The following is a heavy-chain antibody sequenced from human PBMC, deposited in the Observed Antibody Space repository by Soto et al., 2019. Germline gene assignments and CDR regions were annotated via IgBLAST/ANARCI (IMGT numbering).Heavy chain of an antibody. Sequence: QGQLVQSGAEVKKPGSSVKVSCKASGGTFSRYAISWVRQAPGQGLEWMGGIIPILGTANYAQKFQGRVTVTADKSTSTAYMELRRLKSEDTAVYYCARGAARERSTIYAAFDIWGQGTMVTVSS. CDR1: GGTFSRYA. J-gene: IGHJ3*02. D-gene: IGHD3-16*01. V-gene: IGHV1-69*06. CDR3: ARGAARERSTIYAAFDI. CDR2: IIPILGTA.